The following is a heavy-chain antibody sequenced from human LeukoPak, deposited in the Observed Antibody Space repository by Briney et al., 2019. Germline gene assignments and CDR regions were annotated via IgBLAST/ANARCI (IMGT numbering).Heavy chain of an antibody. CDR2: IDISGGST. D-gene: IGHD1-1*01. J-gene: IGHJ4*02. V-gene: IGHV3-23*01. Sequence: GGSLRLSCVASGFTFSSYAMCWVRQAPGKGLEWVASIDISGGSTYYEDSVQGRFTISRDNSKNTLYLEMNSLRVEDTALYYCANEVRPNDYWGQGTLVTVSS. CDR3: ANEVRPNDY. CDR1: GFTFSSYA.